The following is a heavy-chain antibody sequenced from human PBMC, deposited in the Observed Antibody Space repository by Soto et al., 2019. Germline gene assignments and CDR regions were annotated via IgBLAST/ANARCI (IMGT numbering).Heavy chain of an antibody. CDR2: ISYDGSNK. Sequence: LRLSCAASGFTFSSYAMHWVRQAPGKGLEWVAVISYDGSNKYYADSVKGRFTISRDNSKNTLYLQMNSLRAEDTAVYYCARAHSSSWYEEIYYYYYGMDVWGQGTTVTVSS. CDR1: GFTFSSYA. D-gene: IGHD6-13*01. CDR3: ARAHSSSWYEEIYYYYYGMDV. J-gene: IGHJ6*02. V-gene: IGHV3-30-3*01.